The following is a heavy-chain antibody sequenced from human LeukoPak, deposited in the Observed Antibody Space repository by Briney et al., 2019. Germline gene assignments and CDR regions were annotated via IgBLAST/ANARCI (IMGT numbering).Heavy chain of an antibody. CDR1: GGSISGHY. J-gene: IGHJ4*02. Sequence: SSETLSLTCTVSGGSISGHYWSWIRQPAGKGLEWIGRIYTTSGSTNYNPSLKSRVTVSMDTSKNQFSLNLSSVTAADTAVYYCARGGFLEWLLLGDYWGQGTLVSVSS. CDR2: IYTTSGST. CDR3: ARGGFLEWLLLGDY. V-gene: IGHV4-4*07. D-gene: IGHD3-3*01.